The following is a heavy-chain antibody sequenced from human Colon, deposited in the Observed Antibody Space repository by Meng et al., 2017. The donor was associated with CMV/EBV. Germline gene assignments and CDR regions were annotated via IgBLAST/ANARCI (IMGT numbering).Heavy chain of an antibody. CDR2: ITNRGSTM. J-gene: IGHJ6*02. D-gene: IGHD2-15*01. V-gene: IGHV3-11*04. Sequence: GESLKISCAASGFNFNDYYMSWVRQAPGKGLEWISYITNRGSTMYDAESLKGRFTISRDNAKNSLYLEMNNLRAEDTAVYYCASSQVGGYDYYYYFGMDVWGQGTTVTVSS. CDR1: GFNFNDYY. CDR3: ASSQVGGYDYYYYFGMDV.